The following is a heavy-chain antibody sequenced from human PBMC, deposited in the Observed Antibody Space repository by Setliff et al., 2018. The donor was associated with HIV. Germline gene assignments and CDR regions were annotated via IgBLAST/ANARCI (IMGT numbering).Heavy chain of an antibody. D-gene: IGHD3-16*02. CDR1: GFTFSNDA. J-gene: IGHJ3*01. Sequence: GGSLRLSCAASGFTFSNDAMSWVRQAPGKGLEWVSSISSSSSYIYYADSVKGRFTISRDNPKNMLYLQMNSLRGEDTAVYYCATFLRSGELSLFPDGFNLWGQGTLVTV. CDR3: ATFLRSGELSLFPDGFNL. V-gene: IGHV3-21*01. CDR2: ISSSSSYI.